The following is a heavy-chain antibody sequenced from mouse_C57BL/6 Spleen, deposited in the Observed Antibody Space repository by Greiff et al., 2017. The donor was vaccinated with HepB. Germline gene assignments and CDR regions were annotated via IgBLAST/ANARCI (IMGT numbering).Heavy chain of an antibody. CDR1: GYTFTSYW. V-gene: IGHV1-53*01. D-gene: IGHD2-5*01. J-gene: IGHJ4*01. CDR2: INPSNGGT. Sequence: VQLQQSGTELVKPGASVKLSCKASGYTFTSYWMHWVKQRPGQGLEWIGNINPSNGGTNYNEKFKSKATLTVDKSSSTAYMQLSSLTSEDSAVYYCARSGAYYSNYGYAMDYWGQGTSVTVSS. CDR3: ARSGAYYSNYGYAMDY.